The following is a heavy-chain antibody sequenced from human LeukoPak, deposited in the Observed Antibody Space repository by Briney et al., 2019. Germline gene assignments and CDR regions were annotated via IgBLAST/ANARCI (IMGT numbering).Heavy chain of an antibody. CDR2: IRHDGSYQ. J-gene: IGHJ4*02. CDR1: GFTFSSYG. V-gene: IGHV3-30*02. CDR3: AKNRDSSDYPRDFDF. Sequence: PGGSLRLSXAAFGFTFSSYGMHWVRQAPGKGLEWLAFIRHDGSYQQYADSVKGRFTVSRDNSKDMVYLQMNSLRTEDTAVYYCAKNRDSSDYPRDFDFWGQGTLVTVSS. D-gene: IGHD3-22*01.